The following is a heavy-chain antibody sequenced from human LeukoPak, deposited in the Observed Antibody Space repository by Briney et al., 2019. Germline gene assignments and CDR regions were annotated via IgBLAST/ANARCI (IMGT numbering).Heavy chain of an antibody. CDR2: INTNTGNP. D-gene: IGHD3-3*01. CDR3: ARDDNIRFLGWFDP. J-gene: IGHJ5*02. CDR1: GYTFTSYA. V-gene: IGHV7-4-1*02. Sequence: GASVKVSCKASGYTFTSYAMNWVRRAPGQGLEWMGWINTNTGNPTYAQGFTGRFVFSLDTSVSTAYLQISSLKAEDTAVYYCARDDNIRFLGWFDPWGQGTLVTVSS.